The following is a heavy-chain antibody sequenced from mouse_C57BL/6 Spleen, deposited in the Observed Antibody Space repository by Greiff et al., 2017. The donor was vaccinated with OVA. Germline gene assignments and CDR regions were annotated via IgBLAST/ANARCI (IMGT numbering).Heavy chain of an antibody. Sequence: VQLQQSGPGLVKPSQSLSLTCSVTGYSITSGYYWNRIRQFPGNKLEWMGYISYDGSNNYNPSLKNRISITRDTSKNQFFLKLNSVTTEDTATYYCARDRVTTVVANFDYWGQGTTLTVSS. CDR3: ARDRVTTVVANFDY. V-gene: IGHV3-6*01. J-gene: IGHJ2*01. D-gene: IGHD1-1*01. CDR2: ISYDGSN. CDR1: GYSITSGYY.